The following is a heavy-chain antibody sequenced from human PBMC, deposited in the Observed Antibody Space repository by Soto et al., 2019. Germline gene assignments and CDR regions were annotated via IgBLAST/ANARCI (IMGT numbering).Heavy chain of an antibody. CDR2: TKTDGTT. V-gene: IGHV3-74*01. CDR3: VRDMRAVPWYGGISSAFDM. D-gene: IGHD3-10*01. CDR1: GFTFSRHW. J-gene: IGHJ3*02. Sequence: EVQLVESGGGSVQPGGSLRLSCAASGFTFSRHWIHWVRQAPGQGLVWVSRTKTDGTTSFADSVRGRFTISRDNAENTLXXXMNSLRAEDTAVYYCVRDMRAVPWYGGISSAFDMWGQGTMVTVSS.